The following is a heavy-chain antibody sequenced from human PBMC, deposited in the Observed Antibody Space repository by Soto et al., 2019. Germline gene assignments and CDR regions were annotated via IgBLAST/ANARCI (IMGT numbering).Heavy chain of an antibody. D-gene: IGHD1-1*01. V-gene: IGHV3-30*18. CDR1: GFTFSSYG. CDR3: EKDIPNWNLDY. Sequence: PGGSLRLSCAASGFTFSSYGMHWVRQAPGKGLEWVAVISYDGSNKYYADSVKGRFTISRDNSKNTLYLQMNSLRAEETAVYYCEKDIPNWNLDYWGQANLVTVSS. CDR2: ISYDGSNK. J-gene: IGHJ4*02.